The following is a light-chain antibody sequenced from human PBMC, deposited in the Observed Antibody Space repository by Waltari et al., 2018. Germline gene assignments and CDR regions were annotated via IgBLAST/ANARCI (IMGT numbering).Light chain of an antibody. CDR1: QSVASSY. CDR2: GAS. CDR3: QHFGSSPYT. V-gene: IGKV3-20*01. Sequence: EIVLTQSPGTLSLSPGERATLSCRASQSVASSYLAWYQQKPGQAPSRLIYGASSRATGIPDRFSGSGSGTDFTLTISRLEPEDFAVYYCQHFGSSPYTCGQGTKLEIK. J-gene: IGKJ2*01.